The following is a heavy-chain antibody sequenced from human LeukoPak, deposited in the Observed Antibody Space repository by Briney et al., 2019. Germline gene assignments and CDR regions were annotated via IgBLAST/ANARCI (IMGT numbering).Heavy chain of an antibody. CDR1: GFTFSSYA. V-gene: IGHV3-30*04. CDR2: ISYDGSNK. D-gene: IGHD1-26*01. J-gene: IGHJ4*02. Sequence: PGRSLRLSCAASGFTFSSYAMHWVRQAPGKGLEWVAVISYDGSNKYYADSVKGRFTISRDNSKNTLYLQMNSLRAEDTAVYYCAREGRVIVGATGYVDYWGQGTLVTVSS. CDR3: AREGRVIVGATGYVDY.